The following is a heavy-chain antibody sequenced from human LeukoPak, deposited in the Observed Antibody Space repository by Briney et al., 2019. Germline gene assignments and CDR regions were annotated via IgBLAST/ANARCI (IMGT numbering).Heavy chain of an antibody. CDR1: GGSLSGYY. V-gene: IGHV4-34*01. D-gene: IGHD6-13*01. CDR2: INHSGST. J-gene: IGHJ5*02. Sequence: ASETLSLTCAVYGGSLSGYYWSWIRQPPGKGLEWIGEINHSGSTNYNPSLKSRVTISVDTSKNQFSLKLSSVTAADTAVYYCARVMGAAARVWFDPWGQGTLVTVSS. CDR3: ARVMGAAARVWFDP.